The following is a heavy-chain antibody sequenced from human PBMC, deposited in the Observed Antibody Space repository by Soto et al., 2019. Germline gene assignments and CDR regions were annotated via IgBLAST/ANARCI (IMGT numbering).Heavy chain of an antibody. CDR2: IIPIFATT. CDR1: GGTFSSYA. Sequence: SVKVSCKASGGTFSSYAISWVRQAPGQGLEWMGGIIPIFATTNYAQKFQGRVTITADDSTSTAYMELSSLRPEDTAVYYCARGVRGATRLDPLYGMGVWGQGTTVTVS. CDR3: ARGVRGATRLDPLYGMGV. D-gene: IGHD1-26*01. V-gene: IGHV1-69*13. J-gene: IGHJ6*02.